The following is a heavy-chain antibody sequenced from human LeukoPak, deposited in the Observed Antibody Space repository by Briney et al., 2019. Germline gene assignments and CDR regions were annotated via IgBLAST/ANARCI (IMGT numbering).Heavy chain of an antibody. CDR1: GGSISTYY. V-gene: IGHV4-59*01. J-gene: IGHJ2*01. Sequence: SATLSLTCTVSGGSISTYYWSWIRQPPGEGLEWIGYISYSGSTDYNPSLKSRVTISVDTSKNQFSLKLNSVTAADTAVYYCARVLSGYYPWYFDLWGRGTLVTVTS. CDR3: ARVLSGYYPWYFDL. D-gene: IGHD3-22*01. CDR2: ISYSGST.